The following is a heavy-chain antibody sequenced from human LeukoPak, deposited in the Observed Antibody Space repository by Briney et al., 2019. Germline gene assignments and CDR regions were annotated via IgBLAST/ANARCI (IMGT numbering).Heavy chain of an antibody. CDR3: ARDRLYNYGYYGLDV. Sequence: ASVKVSCKASGYTFTNYGISWVRQAPGQDLEWMGWISAYNGNTNFAQKLQGRVTMTTDTSTSTAYMDLRSLRSDDTAVYYCARDRLYNYGYYGLDVWGQGTTVTVS. CDR2: ISAYNGNT. J-gene: IGHJ6*02. V-gene: IGHV1-18*01. CDR1: GYTFTNYG. D-gene: IGHD5-18*01.